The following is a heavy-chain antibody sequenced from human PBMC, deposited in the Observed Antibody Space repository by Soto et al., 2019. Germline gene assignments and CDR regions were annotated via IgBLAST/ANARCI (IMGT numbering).Heavy chain of an antibody. V-gene: IGHV3-30*18. CDR2: VSVDGTNK. D-gene: IGHD3-22*01. CDR3: ANGDSSGFEYFQS. Sequence: QVQLVESGGGVVQPGMTLRLSCTASGFTFSSHGMHWVRQVPGKGLEWVAVVSVDGTNKNYADSVRGRFTISRDNYKNTLYLQMSSLRAEDTAVYYCANGDSSGFEYFQSWGQGTLVTVSS. J-gene: IGHJ1*01. CDR1: GFTFSSHG.